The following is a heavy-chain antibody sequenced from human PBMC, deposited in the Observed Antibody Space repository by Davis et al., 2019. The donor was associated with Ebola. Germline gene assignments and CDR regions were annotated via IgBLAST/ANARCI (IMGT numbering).Heavy chain of an antibody. CDR1: GFTFSRYA. CDR2: ISYDGSEK. Sequence: SCAASGFTFSRYAMHWVRQAPGKGLEWMGVISYDGSEKYYADSVRGRFTISKDNSKNTVYLQMSSLRADDTAFYYCARDPTAKTGTRCFDYWGQGTLVTVSS. D-gene: IGHD1-1*01. V-gene: IGHV3-30*04. CDR3: ARDPTAKTGTRCFDY. J-gene: IGHJ4*02.